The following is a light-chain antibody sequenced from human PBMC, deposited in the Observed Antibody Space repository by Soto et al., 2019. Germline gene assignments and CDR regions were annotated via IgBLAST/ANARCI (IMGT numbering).Light chain of an antibody. CDR2: KNN. J-gene: IGLJ2*01. V-gene: IGLV1-47*01. Sequence: QAVVTQPPSASGTPGQTVTISCSGSRSNIGGYFVFWYQHLPGTAPKLLIYKNNQRTSGVPDRFSGSRSGTSASLAISGLRSEDEAEYFCAAWDGSLSGPVFGGGTKLTVL. CDR1: RSNIGGYF. CDR3: AAWDGSLSGPV.